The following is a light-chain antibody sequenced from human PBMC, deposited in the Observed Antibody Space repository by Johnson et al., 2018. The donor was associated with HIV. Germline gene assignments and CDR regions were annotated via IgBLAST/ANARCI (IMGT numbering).Light chain of an antibody. Sequence: QSVLTQSPSVSAAPGQKVTISCSGSSSNIGNNYVSWYRQLPGTAPKLLIYENNKRPSGIPDRLYGSKSGTSATLGITGLQTGDEADYYCGTWDSSLMKVFGTVTRGTVL. CDR1: SSNIGNNY. V-gene: IGLV1-51*02. CDR2: ENN. CDR3: GTWDSSLMKV. J-gene: IGLJ1*01.